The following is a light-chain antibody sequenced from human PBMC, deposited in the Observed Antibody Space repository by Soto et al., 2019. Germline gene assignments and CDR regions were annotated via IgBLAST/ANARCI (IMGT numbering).Light chain of an antibody. Sequence: DIQMTQAASTHSGLLVKRVPINCXASQSISRWLAWYQQNPGKAPKLLIYDASSLESGVPSRFSGSGSGTDFTLTISGLQPNDFATYYCQQYNTYSRTSGQGTKVDNK. J-gene: IGKJ1*01. CDR2: DAS. CDR3: QQYNTYSRT. CDR1: QSISRW. V-gene: IGKV1-5*01.